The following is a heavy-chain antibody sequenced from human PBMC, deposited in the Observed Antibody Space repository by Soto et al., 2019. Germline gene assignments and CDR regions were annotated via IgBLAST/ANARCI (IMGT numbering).Heavy chain of an antibody. CDR2: ILTIFGTA. Sequence: QVQLVQSGAEVKKPGSSVKVSCKASGGTFRSYAISWVRQAPGQGLEWMGGILTIFGTAVYAQMFQGRVTINADESTSTAYMELSSLRSEDTAVYYCASPGATPYYYGMDVWGQGTTVTVSS. CDR3: ASPGATPYYYGMDV. CDR1: GGTFRSYA. V-gene: IGHV1-69*12. J-gene: IGHJ6*02.